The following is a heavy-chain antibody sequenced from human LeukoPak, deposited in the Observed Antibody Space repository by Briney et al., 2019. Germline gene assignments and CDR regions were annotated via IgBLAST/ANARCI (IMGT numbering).Heavy chain of an antibody. J-gene: IGHJ4*02. Sequence: GEFLKIFCLGSGYIFTSYSIAWVRQMPGKGMELRWGIYSYDSEIIFIPFFQGQVTISPDQFISTAYFQCSNLKASDTAMYYCARPNWARRYFDYWGQGTLVTVSS. D-gene: IGHD7-27*01. CDR1: GYIFTSYS. CDR3: ARPNWARRYFDY. CDR2: IYSYDSEI. V-gene: IGHV5-51*01.